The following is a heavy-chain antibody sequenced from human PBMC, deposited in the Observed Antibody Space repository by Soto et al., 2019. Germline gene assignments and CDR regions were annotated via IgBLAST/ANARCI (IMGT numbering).Heavy chain of an antibody. V-gene: IGHV4-31*03. Sequence: QVQLQESGPGLVKPSQTLSLPCTVSGGSITNGNSYWTWIRQHPGQGLEWMGYIYFSGSAYYNPSLTSRLTISIDTSKNQFSLKLTSVTVADTAIYYCARWSTGVATLDYWGQGTLVTVSS. CDR3: ARWSTGVATLDY. CDR1: GGSITNGNSY. D-gene: IGHD5-12*01. J-gene: IGHJ4*02. CDR2: IYFSGSA.